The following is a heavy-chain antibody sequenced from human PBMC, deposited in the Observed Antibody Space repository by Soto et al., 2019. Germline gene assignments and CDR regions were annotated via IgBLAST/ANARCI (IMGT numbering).Heavy chain of an antibody. V-gene: IGHV2-5*02. D-gene: IGHD6-19*01. CDR1: GFSLSTSGVG. Sequence: QITLKESGPTLVKPTQTLTLTCTFSGFSLSTSGVGVGWIRQPPGKALEWLALIYWDDDKRYSPSLMSRLTITKDTSNNQLVLTMTNTDPVDTATYYCAPTDWRRSVAGYFDYWGQGTLVTVSS. CDR2: IYWDDDK. J-gene: IGHJ4*02. CDR3: APTDWRRSVAGYFDY.